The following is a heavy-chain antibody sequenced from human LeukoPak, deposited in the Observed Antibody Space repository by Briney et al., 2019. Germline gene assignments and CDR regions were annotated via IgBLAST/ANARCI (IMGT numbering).Heavy chain of an antibody. CDR3: AKDRKYSCLELEPVDT. Sequence: HPGGSLRLSCAAPGFIFSDYWMSWVRQAPGKRPEWVADIRHDATETHYVDSVKGRFAISRDNAQNSLYLQMNSLGVDDTAVYYFAKDRKYSCLELEPVDTLGQGTLVTVSS. CDR1: GFIFSDYW. V-gene: IGHV3-7*04. CDR2: IRHDATET. J-gene: IGHJ5*02. D-gene: IGHD5-12*01.